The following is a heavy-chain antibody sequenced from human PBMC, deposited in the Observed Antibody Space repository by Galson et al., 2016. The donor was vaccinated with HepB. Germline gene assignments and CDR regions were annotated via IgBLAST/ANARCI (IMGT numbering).Heavy chain of an antibody. Sequence: SLRLSCAASGFRFSSYGTHWVRQAPGKGLEWVAVISYDGNKQYYADSVKGRVTISRDKSKNTLYLQMDSLKVEDTAVYYCAKDPYYYGSGGYYFDYWGQGTQVTVSS. CDR2: ISYDGNKQ. J-gene: IGHJ4*02. V-gene: IGHV3-30*18. CDR3: AKDPYYYGSGGYYFDY. CDR1: GFRFSSYG. D-gene: IGHD3-10*01.